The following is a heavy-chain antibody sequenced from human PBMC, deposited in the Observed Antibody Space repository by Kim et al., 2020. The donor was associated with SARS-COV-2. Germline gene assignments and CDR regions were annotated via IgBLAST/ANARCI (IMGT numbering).Heavy chain of an antibody. V-gene: IGHV3-23*01. CDR2: SSGGGT. CDR1: GFTFSSYA. D-gene: IGHD3-22*01. J-gene: IGHJ4*02. CDR3: AKSWRPTDSSGYYSFDY. Sequence: GGSLRLSCAASGFTFSSYAMTWVRQAPGKGLEWVSASSGGGTNYADSVKGRFTISRDISKNTLYLQMNSLRAEDTAVYYCAKSWRPTDSSGYYSFDYWGQGTLVTVSS.